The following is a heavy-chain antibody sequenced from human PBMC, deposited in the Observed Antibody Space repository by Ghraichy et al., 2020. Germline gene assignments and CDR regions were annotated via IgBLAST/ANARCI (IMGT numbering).Heavy chain of an antibody. Sequence: SETLSLTCTVSGASIRSSHCSWIRQPPGKGLEWIGDGHYSGTTKYNPSLKSRVTISVDTSNNQFSLKLTSVTAADTAVYYCARHGYFDWLEGSFDVWGQGTMVTVSP. CDR2: GHYSGTT. J-gene: IGHJ3*01. V-gene: IGHV4-59*08. D-gene: IGHD3-9*01. CDR1: GASIRSSH. CDR3: ARHGYFDWLEGSFDV.